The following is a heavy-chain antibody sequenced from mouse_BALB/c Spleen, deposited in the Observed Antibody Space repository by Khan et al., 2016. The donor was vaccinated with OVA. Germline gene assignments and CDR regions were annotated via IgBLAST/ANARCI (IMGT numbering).Heavy chain of an antibody. D-gene: IGHD2-14*01. Sequence: VQLQESGAELARPGASVKMSCKVSGYTFTSYTIHWIKERPGQGLEWIGYINPSNGYTNYNQKFKDKAILTTDKSSTTAYLLLSSMTSDDSTVYNCVRDGAYHRNDGWFAYWGQGTMVTVSA. CDR2: INPSNGYT. J-gene: IGHJ3*01. CDR1: GYTFTSYT. CDR3: VRDGAYHRNDGWFAY. V-gene: IGHV1-4*01.